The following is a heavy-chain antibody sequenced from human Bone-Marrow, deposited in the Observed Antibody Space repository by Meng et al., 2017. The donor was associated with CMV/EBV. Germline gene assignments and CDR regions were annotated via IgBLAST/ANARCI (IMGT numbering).Heavy chain of an antibody. CDR2: IIPIFGTA. Sequence: SVKVSCKASGYTFTSYYMHWVRQAPGQGLEWMGGIIPIFGTANYAQKFQGRVTITTDESTSTAYMELSSLRSEDTAVYYCARVRSVGLSSIAAAGIFDYWGQGTLVTVSS. V-gene: IGHV1-69*05. CDR3: ARVRSVGLSSIAAAGIFDY. D-gene: IGHD6-13*01. J-gene: IGHJ4*02. CDR1: GYTFTSYY.